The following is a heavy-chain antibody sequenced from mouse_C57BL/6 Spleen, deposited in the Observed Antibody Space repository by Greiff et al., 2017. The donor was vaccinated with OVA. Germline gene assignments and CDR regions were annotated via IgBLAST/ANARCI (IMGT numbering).Heavy chain of an antibody. Sequence: EVQLQQSGPGLVKPSQSLSLTCSVTGYSITSGYYWNWIRQFPGNKLEWMGYISYDGGNNYNPSLKNRISFTRDTSKNQFFLKLNSVTTEDTATDYCASYYSSYDYAMDYWGQGTSVTVSS. V-gene: IGHV3-6*01. CDR1: GYSITSGYY. CDR2: ISYDGGN. D-gene: IGHD2-5*01. CDR3: ASYYSSYDYAMDY. J-gene: IGHJ4*01.